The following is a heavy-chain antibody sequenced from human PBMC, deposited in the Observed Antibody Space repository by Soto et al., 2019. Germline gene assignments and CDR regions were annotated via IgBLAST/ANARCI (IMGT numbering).Heavy chain of an antibody. V-gene: IGHV1-69*13. CDR3: AGHSSGVPGYYYGMDV. CDR1: GGTFSSYA. D-gene: IGHD3-22*01. J-gene: IGHJ6*02. CDR2: IIPIFDTA. Sequence: SVKVSCEASGGTFSSYAISCVRQAPGQGLEWMGGIIPIFDTADYAQKFQGRVTITADESTNTAYMELSSLRSEDTAVYYCAGHSSGVPGYYYGMDVWGQGTTVTVSS.